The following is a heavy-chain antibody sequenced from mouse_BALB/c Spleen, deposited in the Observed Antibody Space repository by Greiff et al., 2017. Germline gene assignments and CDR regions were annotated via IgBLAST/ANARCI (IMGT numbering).Heavy chain of an antibody. J-gene: IGHJ4*01. Sequence: VMLVESGPGLVAPSQSLSITCTVSGFSLTSYGVHWVRQPPGKGLEWLGVIWAGGSTNYNSALMSRLSISKDNSKSQVFLKMNSLQTDDTAMYYCARDSYYGYHYAMDYWGQGTSVTVSS. CDR2: IWAGGST. D-gene: IGHD2-2*01. CDR1: GFSLTSYG. CDR3: ARDSYYGYHYAMDY. V-gene: IGHV2-9*02.